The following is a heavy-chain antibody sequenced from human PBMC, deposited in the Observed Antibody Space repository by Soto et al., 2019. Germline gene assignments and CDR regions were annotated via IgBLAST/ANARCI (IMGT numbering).Heavy chain of an antibody. CDR1: GFTVSSNY. V-gene: IGHV3-53*04. CDR3: ARDAVGPWYFDL. Sequence: GGSLRLSCAASGFTVSSNYMSWVRQASGKGLEWVSVIYSGGSTYYADSVKGRFTISRHNSKSTLYLQMNSLRGEDTAVYYCARDAVGPWYFDLWGRGTLVTVSS. CDR2: IYSGGST. D-gene: IGHD2-15*01. J-gene: IGHJ2*01.